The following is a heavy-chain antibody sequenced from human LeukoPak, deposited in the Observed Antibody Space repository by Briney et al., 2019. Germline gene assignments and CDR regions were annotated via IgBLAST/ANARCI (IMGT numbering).Heavy chain of an antibody. Sequence: ASVKVSCKSSGYTFTSYYMHWVRQAPGQGLEWMGIINTSGGSTSYAQKFQGRVTMTRDMSTSTVYMELSSLRSEDTAVYYCAREVTTGHCYDYWGQGTLVTVSS. CDR1: GYTFTSYY. V-gene: IGHV1-46*01. J-gene: IGHJ4*02. CDR3: AREVTTGHCYDY. CDR2: INTSGGST. D-gene: IGHD4-11*01.